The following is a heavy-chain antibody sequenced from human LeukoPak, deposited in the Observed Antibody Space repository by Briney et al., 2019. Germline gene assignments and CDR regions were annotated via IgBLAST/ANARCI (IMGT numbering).Heavy chain of an antibody. CDR1: GFTFSSYG. CDR3: ARDNGGYYNYYYYYGMDV. D-gene: IGHD3-22*01. V-gene: IGHV3-33*01. J-gene: IGHJ6*02. Sequence: PGGSLRLSCAASGFTFSSYGMHWVRQAPGKGLEWVAVIWYDGSNKYYADSVKGRFAISRDNSKNTLCLQMNSLRAEDTAVYYCARDNGGYYNYYYYYGMDVWGQGTTVTVSS. CDR2: IWYDGSNK.